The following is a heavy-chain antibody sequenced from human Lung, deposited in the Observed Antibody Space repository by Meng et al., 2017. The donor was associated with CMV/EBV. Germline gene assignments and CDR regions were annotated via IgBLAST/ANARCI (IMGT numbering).Heavy chain of an antibody. D-gene: IGHD2-2*01. CDR3: ARGEVPAIIDY. CDR1: GFIVSTKY. Sequence: EVQLVESGGGLVRPGGSLRLSCEASGFIVSTKYMNWVRQAPGKGLEWVSVIYSGGSTYYTDSVKGRFTISRDNSKNTLYLQMNSLRTEDTAVYYCARGEVPAIIDYWGQGILVTVSS. CDR2: IYSGGST. V-gene: IGHV3-66*01. J-gene: IGHJ4*02.